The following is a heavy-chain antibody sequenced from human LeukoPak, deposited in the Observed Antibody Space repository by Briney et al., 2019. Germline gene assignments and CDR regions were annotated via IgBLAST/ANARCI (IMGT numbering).Heavy chain of an antibody. CDR1: GGTFNSYT. Sequence: SVKVSCKASGGTFNSYTISWVRQAPGQGLEWMGRIIPILGIANYAQKFQGRVTITADKSTSTAYMELSSLRSEDTAVYYCARDGGIAAAGSDYWGQGTLVTVSS. CDR3: ARDGGIAAAGSDY. J-gene: IGHJ4*02. CDR2: IIPILGIA. D-gene: IGHD6-13*01. V-gene: IGHV1-69*04.